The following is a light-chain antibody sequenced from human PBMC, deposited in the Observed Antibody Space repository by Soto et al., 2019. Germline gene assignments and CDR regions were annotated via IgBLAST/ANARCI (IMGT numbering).Light chain of an antibody. CDR1: SSVVGGYNY. Sequence: QSALTHPPSASGSPGQSVTISCTGTSSVVGGYNYVSWYQQHPGKVPKLMVYEVNKRPSGVPDRFSGSKSGNTASLTVSGLQAEDEADYYCTSYAGGNNVFGTGTKVTVL. CDR3: TSYAGGNNV. V-gene: IGLV2-8*01. CDR2: EVN. J-gene: IGLJ1*01.